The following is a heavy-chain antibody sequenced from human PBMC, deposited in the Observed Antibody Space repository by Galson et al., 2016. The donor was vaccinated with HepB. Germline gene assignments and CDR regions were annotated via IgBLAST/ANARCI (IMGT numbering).Heavy chain of an antibody. D-gene: IGHD3-9*01. Sequence: SVKVSCKASGYTFTPYGIHWVRQAPGQRLQWMGWINTVKGNTKYSQKFQGRVTISRDTSATTAYMELSSLRSEDTAVYYCASLYDVLTGEGEYYYYGMDVWGQGTTVTVSS. CDR1: GYTFTPYG. J-gene: IGHJ6*02. CDR2: INTVKGNT. CDR3: ASLYDVLTGEGEYYYYGMDV. V-gene: IGHV1-3*04.